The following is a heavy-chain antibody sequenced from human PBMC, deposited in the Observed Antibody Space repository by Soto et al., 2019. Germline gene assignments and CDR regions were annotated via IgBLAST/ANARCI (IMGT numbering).Heavy chain of an antibody. CDR3: ARESGSYYDY. CDR1: GFTFSSYA. D-gene: IGHD1-26*01. Sequence: GSLRLSCAASGFTFSSYAMHWVRQAPGKGLEWVAVISYDGSNKYYADSVKGRFTISRDNSKNTLYLQMNSLRAEDTAVYYCARESGSYYDYWGQGTLVTVSS. V-gene: IGHV3-30-3*01. CDR2: ISYDGSNK. J-gene: IGHJ4*02.